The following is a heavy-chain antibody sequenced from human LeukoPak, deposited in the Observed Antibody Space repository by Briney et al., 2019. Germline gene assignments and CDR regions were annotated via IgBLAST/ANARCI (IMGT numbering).Heavy chain of an antibody. Sequence: SVKVSCKASGGTFSSYAISWVRQAPGQGLEWMGRIIPILGIANYAQKFQGRVTITADKSTSTAYMELSSLRSEDTAVYCCARDRYVDSSGYYYYYYGMDVWGQGTTVTVSS. V-gene: IGHV1-69*04. CDR3: ARDRYVDSSGYYYYYYGMDV. CDR1: GGTFSSYA. CDR2: IIPILGIA. J-gene: IGHJ6*02. D-gene: IGHD3-22*01.